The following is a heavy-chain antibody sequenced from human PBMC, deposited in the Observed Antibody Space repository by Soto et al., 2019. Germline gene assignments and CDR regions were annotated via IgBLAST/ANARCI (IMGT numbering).Heavy chain of an antibody. Sequence: QVQLVQSGAEVKKPGSSVKVSCKASGGTFSSYAISWVRQAPGQGLEWMGGIIPIFGTANYAQKFQGRVTITADESTSTAYMELSSLRSEDTAVYYCASADIVLVPAAMARSSYWFDPWGQGTLVTVSS. CDR1: GGTFSSYA. V-gene: IGHV1-69*12. J-gene: IGHJ5*02. CDR2: IIPIFGTA. CDR3: ASADIVLVPAAMARSSYWFDP. D-gene: IGHD2-2*01.